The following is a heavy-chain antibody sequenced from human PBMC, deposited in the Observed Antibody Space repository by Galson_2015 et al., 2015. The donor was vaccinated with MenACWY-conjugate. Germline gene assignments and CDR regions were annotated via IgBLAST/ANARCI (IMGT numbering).Heavy chain of an antibody. Sequence: SVKVSCKASGGTFSSYAISWVRQAPGQGLEWMGGIIPIFGTANYAQKFQGRVTITADKSTSTAYMELSSLRSEDTAVYYCARDQDYYGSGSSSYNWFDPWGQGTLVTVSS. CDR2: IIPIFGTA. CDR1: GGTFSSYA. V-gene: IGHV1-69*06. D-gene: IGHD3-10*01. CDR3: ARDQDYYGSGSSSYNWFDP. J-gene: IGHJ5*02.